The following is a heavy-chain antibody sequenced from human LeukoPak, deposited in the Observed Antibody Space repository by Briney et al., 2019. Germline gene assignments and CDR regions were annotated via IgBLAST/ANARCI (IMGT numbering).Heavy chain of an antibody. CDR3: AREGAYCSGTDCFATTVDA. Sequence: SQTLSLTCNVSGYSISSGDYYWTWIRQPAGKGLEWIGRVDLGGTTSYNPSLISRVTVSVAPSKNQFSLSLTSVTAADTATYYCAREGAYCSGTDCFATTVDAWGPGALVTVSS. CDR1: GYSISSGDYY. J-gene: IGHJ5*02. V-gene: IGHV4-61*02. D-gene: IGHD2-2*01. CDR2: VDLGGTT.